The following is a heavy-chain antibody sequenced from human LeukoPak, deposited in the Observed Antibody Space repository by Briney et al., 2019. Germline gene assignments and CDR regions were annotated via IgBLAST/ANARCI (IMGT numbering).Heavy chain of an antibody. CDR3: ARDHISAYYDY. CDR1: GFTFNTYW. Sequence: GGSLTLSCAASGFTFNTYWRTWLPQAPGKGLEWVANINLDGSAEYYVGSVRRRFTISRDNSKNSLYLQMNRLRAEDTAVYYCARDHISAYYDYWGQGTLVTVSS. V-gene: IGHV3-7*01. CDR2: INLDGSAE. J-gene: IGHJ4*02. D-gene: IGHD1-26*01.